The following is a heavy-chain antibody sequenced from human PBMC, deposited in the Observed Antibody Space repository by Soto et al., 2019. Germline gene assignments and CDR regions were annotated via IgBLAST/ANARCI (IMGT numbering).Heavy chain of an antibody. CDR3: ARGPTYYDFWSGYYPSGLGTTVGIDY. V-gene: IGHV4-34*01. J-gene: IGHJ4*02. CDR1: GGSFSGYY. CDR2: INHSGST. D-gene: IGHD3-3*01. Sequence: PSETLSLTCAVYGGSFSGYYWSWIRQPPGKGLEWIGEINHSGSTNYNPSLKSRVTISVDTSKNQFSLQLSSVTAADTAVYYCARGPTYYDFWSGYYPSGLGTTVGIDYWGQGTLVTVSS.